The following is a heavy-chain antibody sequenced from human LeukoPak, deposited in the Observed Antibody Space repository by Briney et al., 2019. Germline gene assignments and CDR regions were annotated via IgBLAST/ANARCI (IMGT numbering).Heavy chain of an antibody. Sequence: SETLSLTCTVSGGSISSYYWSWIRQPPGKGLEWIGYIYYSGSTNYNPSLKSRVTISVDTSKNQFSLKLTSVTAADTAVYYCARDRYYYDSSSYYSAFETWGQGTMVTVSS. D-gene: IGHD3-22*01. CDR1: GGSISSYY. CDR3: ARDRYYYDSSSYYSAFET. J-gene: IGHJ3*02. V-gene: IGHV4-59*12. CDR2: IYYSGST.